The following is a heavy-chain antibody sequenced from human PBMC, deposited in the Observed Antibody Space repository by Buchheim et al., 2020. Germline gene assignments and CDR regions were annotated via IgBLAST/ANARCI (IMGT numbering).Heavy chain of an antibody. CDR2: ISSSSSYI. Sequence: EVQLVESGGGLVKPGGSLRLSCAASGFTFSSYSMNWVRQAPGKGLEWVSSISSSSSYIYYADSVKGRFTISRDNAKNSLYLQMNSLRAEDTAVYYCLREINSYSSGLTVWYFDLWGRGTL. CDR1: GFTFSSYS. J-gene: IGHJ2*01. D-gene: IGHD6-19*01. V-gene: IGHV3-21*01. CDR3: LREINSYSSGLTVWYFDL.